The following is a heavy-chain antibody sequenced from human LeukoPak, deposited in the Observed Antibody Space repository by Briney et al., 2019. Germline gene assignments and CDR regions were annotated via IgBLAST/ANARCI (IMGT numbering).Heavy chain of an antibody. CDR2: INHSGST. CDR1: GGSFSGYY. J-gene: IGHJ4*02. Sequence: PSETLSLTCAVYGGSFSGYYWSWIRQPPGKGLEWIGEINHSGSTNYNPSLKSRVTISVDTSKNQFSLKLSPVTAADTAVYYCARGARWLQFRDYWGQGTLVTVSS. V-gene: IGHV4-34*01. D-gene: IGHD5-24*01. CDR3: ARGARWLQFRDY.